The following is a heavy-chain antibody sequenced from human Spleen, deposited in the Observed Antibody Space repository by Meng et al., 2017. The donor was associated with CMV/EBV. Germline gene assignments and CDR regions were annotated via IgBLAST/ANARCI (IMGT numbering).Heavy chain of an antibody. D-gene: IGHD2-2*02. V-gene: IGHV3-9*01. CDR3: ARENSIVVVPAAIGY. Sequence: SLKISCAASGFTFDDYAMHWVRQAPGKGLEWVAGISWNSANIAYADSVKGRFTISRDNAKNSLYLQMNSLRAEDTAVYYCARENSIVVVPAAIGYWGQGTLVTVSS. CDR1: GFTFDDYA. CDR2: ISWNSANI. J-gene: IGHJ4*02.